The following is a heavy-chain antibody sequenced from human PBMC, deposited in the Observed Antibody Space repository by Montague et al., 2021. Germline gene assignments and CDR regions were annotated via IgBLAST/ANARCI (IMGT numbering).Heavy chain of an antibody. D-gene: IGHD2-8*01. CDR2: INQDGNDK. Sequence: SLRLSCAASGFTFSSYWMAWVRQAPGKGLEWVANINQDGNDKYYVDSVRGRFTISRDNAKKSLYLRMNSLRVDDTAVYYCANTKMDYWGQGMLVIVS. CDR3: ANTKMDY. J-gene: IGHJ4*02. V-gene: IGHV3-7*01. CDR1: GFTFSSYW.